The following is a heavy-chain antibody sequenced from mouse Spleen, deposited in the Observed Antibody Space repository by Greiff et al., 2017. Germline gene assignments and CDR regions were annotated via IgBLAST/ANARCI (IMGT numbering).Heavy chain of an antibody. CDR2: IRSKSSNYAT. D-gene: IGHD4-1*01. CDR1: GFTFNTYA. V-gene: IGHV10-3*01. CDR3: VSLANWDEGFAY. J-gene: IGHJ3*01. Sequence: EVQLVESGGGLVQPKGSLKLSCAASGFTFNTYAMHWVRQAPGKGLEWVARIRSKSSNYATYYADSVKDRFTISRDDSQSMLYLQMNNLKTEDTAMYYCVSLANWDEGFAYWGQGTLVTVSA.